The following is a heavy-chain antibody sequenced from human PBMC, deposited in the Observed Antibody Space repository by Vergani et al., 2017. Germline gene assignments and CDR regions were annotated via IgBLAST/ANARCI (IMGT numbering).Heavy chain of an antibody. J-gene: IGHJ6*03. CDR3: ARGVYGDYAGGGVARYYIDV. D-gene: IGHD4-17*01. CDR2: IKQDGSEK. CDR1: GFTFSSYW. V-gene: IGHV3-7*01. Sequence: EVQLVESGGGLVQPGGSLRLSCAASGFTFSSYWMSWVRQAPGKGLEWVANIKQDGSEKYYVDSVKGRFTISRDNAKNSLYLQMNSLRAEDTAVYYCARGVYGDYAGGGVARYYIDVWGKGTTVTVSS.